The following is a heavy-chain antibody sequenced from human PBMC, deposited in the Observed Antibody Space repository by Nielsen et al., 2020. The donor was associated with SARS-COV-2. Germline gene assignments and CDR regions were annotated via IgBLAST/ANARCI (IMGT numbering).Heavy chain of an antibody. CDR1: GGSISSYY. CDR2: IYYSGST. D-gene: IGHD3-3*01. V-gene: IGHV4-59*08. Sequence: SETLSLTCTVSGGSISSYYWSWIRQPPGKGLEWIGYIYYSGSTNYNPSLKSRVTISVDSSKNQFSLKLSSVTAADTAVYYCARGGTIFGVVTLMDVWGQGTTVTVSS. J-gene: IGHJ6*02. CDR3: ARGGTIFGVVTLMDV.